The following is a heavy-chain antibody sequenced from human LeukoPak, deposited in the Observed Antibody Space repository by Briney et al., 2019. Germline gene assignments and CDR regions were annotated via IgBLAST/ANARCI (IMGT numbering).Heavy chain of an antibody. CDR2: TYPGDSNT. J-gene: IGHJ5*02. D-gene: IGHD2-15*01. CDR1: GYSFTSYW. V-gene: IGHV5-51*01. CDR3: VRSPACSSGTCYPNWFDP. Sequence: GESLKISCKGSGYSFTSYWIGWVLQMPGKGLEWMGITYPGDSNTRYSPSFQGQVTISADKSISSAYLQWSSLKASDTAMYYCVRSPACSSGTCYPNWFDPWGQGTLVTVSS.